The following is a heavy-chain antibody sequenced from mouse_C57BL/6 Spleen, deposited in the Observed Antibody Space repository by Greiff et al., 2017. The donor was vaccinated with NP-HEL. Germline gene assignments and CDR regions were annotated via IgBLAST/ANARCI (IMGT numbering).Heavy chain of an antibody. Sequence: VQLQQSGPGLVQPSQSLSITCTVSGFSLTSYGVHWVRQSPGKGLEWLGVIWRGGSTDYNAAFMSRLSITKDNSKSQVFFKMNSLQADDTAIYYCAKNPKYYGSSPYAMDYWGQGTSVTVSS. V-gene: IGHV2-5*01. D-gene: IGHD1-1*01. CDR3: AKNPKYYGSSPYAMDY. J-gene: IGHJ4*01. CDR2: IWRGGST. CDR1: GFSLTSYG.